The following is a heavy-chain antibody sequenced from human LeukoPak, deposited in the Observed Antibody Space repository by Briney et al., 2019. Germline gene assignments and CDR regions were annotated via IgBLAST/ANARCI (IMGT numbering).Heavy chain of an antibody. Sequence: SVKVSCKASGGTFSNYAISWVRQAPGQGLEWMGGIIPIFDTTNYAQKFQGRLTITADISTSTVYMELSSLRSEDTAVYYCTGNYYGSGSYADFDYWGQGTLVTVSS. CDR2: IIPIFDTT. CDR1: GGTFSNYA. CDR3: TGNYYGSGSYADFDY. J-gene: IGHJ4*02. D-gene: IGHD3-10*01. V-gene: IGHV1-69*06.